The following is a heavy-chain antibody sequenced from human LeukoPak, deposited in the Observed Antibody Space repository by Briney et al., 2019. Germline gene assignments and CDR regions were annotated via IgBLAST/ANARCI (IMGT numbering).Heavy chain of an antibody. V-gene: IGHV3-23*01. J-gene: IGHJ4*02. D-gene: IGHD3-22*01. CDR1: GFRFSDYA. CDR2: ISGSGGST. CDR3: AKVGYYDSSGYYL. Sequence: GGSLRLSCAASGFRFSDYAMNWVRQAPGKGLEWVSAISGSGGSTYYADSVKGRFTISRDNSKNTLYLQMNSLRAEDTAVYYCAKVGYYDSSGYYLWGQGTLVTVSS.